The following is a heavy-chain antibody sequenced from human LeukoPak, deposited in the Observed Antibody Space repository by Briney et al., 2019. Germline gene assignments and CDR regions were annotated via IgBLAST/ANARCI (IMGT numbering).Heavy chain of an antibody. CDR3: ARDTVAVAGTQNSYYYMDV. CDR2: ILNSGST. CDR1: GYSISSGDY. V-gene: IGHV4-38-2*02. D-gene: IGHD6-19*01. J-gene: IGHJ6*03. Sequence: SETLSLTCAVSGYSISSGDYWGWIRQPPGKGLEWIGSILNSGSTYYNPSLKSRVTISVDTSKNQFSLKLSSVTAADTAVYYCARDTVAVAGTQNSYYYMDVWGKGTTVTVSS.